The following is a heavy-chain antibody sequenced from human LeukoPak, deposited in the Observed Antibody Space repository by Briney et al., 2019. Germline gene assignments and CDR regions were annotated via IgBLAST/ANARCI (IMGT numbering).Heavy chain of an antibody. Sequence: SETPSLTCTVSGGSISSYYWSWIRQPPGKGLEWIGYIYDSGSTNYNPSLKSRVTISVDTSKNQFSLKLSSVTAADTAVYYCARLSTVTTSFDYWGQGTLVTVSS. J-gene: IGHJ4*02. CDR3: ARLSTVTTSFDY. D-gene: IGHD4-17*01. CDR1: GGSISSYY. V-gene: IGHV4-59*12. CDR2: IYDSGST.